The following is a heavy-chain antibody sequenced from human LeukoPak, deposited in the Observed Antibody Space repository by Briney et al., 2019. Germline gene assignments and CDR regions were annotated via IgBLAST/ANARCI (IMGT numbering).Heavy chain of an antibody. CDR3: ARDDYSSSWHDAFDI. D-gene: IGHD6-13*01. Sequence: SQTLSLTCTVSGGSISSGSDYWSWIRQPAGKGLEWIGRIYTSGSTNYNPSLKSRVTISVDTSKNQFSLKLSSVTAADTAVYYCARDDYSSSWHDAFDIWGQGTMVTVSS. J-gene: IGHJ3*02. V-gene: IGHV4-61*02. CDR1: GGSISSGSDY. CDR2: IYTSGST.